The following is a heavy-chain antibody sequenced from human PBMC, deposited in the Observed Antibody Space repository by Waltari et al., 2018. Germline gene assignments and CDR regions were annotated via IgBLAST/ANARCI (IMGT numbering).Heavy chain of an antibody. Sequence: QVQLVQSGAEVKKPGSSVKVSCKASGGTFSSYAISWVRQAAGQGLEWMGGVVPSFVTVNYAQMFQGRVTITADKSTSAAYMVLSSLRSDDTAVYYCARGRPTCSGGSCYSEYFQHWGQGTLVTVSS. V-gene: IGHV1-69*14. D-gene: IGHD2-15*01. CDR2: VVPSFVTV. J-gene: IGHJ1*01. CDR3: ARGRPTCSGGSCYSEYFQH. CDR1: GGTFSSYA.